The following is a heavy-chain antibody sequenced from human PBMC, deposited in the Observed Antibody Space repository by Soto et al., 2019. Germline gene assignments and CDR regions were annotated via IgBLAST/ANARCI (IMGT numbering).Heavy chain of an antibody. CDR1: GFTFSNHD. Sequence: QVQLVESGGGVVQPGRSLRLSCAASGFTFSNHDMHWVRQAPGKGLEWVAGIRYDGSNKNYADSVKGRFTIARDSSKNRLYLQMNSLRSEDRAIYYCARDRGIAAAYNWFDPWGQGTLVTVSS. V-gene: IGHV3-33*01. J-gene: IGHJ5*02. CDR3: ARDRGIAAAYNWFDP. D-gene: IGHD6-13*01. CDR2: IRYDGSNK.